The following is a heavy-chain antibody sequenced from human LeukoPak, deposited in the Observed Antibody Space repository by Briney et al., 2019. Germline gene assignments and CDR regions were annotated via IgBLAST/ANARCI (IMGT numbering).Heavy chain of an antibody. V-gene: IGHV4-30-4*08. CDR3: ARATAIPAESYYYYMDV. D-gene: IGHD2-2*01. CDR1: GGSISSGDYY. CDR2: IYYSGST. J-gene: IGHJ6*03. Sequence: SETLSLTCTVSGGSISSGDYYWSWIRQPPGKGLEWIGCIYYSGSTYYNPSLKSRVTISVDTSKNQFSLKLSSVTAADTAVYYSARATAIPAESYYYYMDVWGKGTTVTVSS.